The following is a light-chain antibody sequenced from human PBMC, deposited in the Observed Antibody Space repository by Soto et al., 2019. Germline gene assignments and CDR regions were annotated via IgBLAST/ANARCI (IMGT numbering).Light chain of an antibody. CDR1: SSDVGGYNY. V-gene: IGLV2-8*01. J-gene: IGLJ1*01. Sequence: QSALTQPSSASGSPGQSVAISCTGTSSDVGGYNYVSWYQQYPGKAPKLIMYEVTKRPSGVPDRFSGSKSSNTASLTVSGLQALDEDEYDCCSYLGSNNYVVLTGSKVT. CDR2: EVT. CDR3: CSYLGSNNYV.